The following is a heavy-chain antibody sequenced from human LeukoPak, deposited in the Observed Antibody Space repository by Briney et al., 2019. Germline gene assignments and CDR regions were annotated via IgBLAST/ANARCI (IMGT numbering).Heavy chain of an antibody. CDR3: AKSMVRGVIITITLFDY. CDR1: GFTFSSYA. Sequence: GGSLRLSCAASGFTFSSYAMSWVRQAPGKGREWVSAISGSGGSTYYADSVKGRFTISRDNSKTTLYLQMNSLRAEDTAVYYCAKSMVRGVIITITLFDYWGQGTLVTVSS. J-gene: IGHJ4*02. V-gene: IGHV3-23*01. D-gene: IGHD3-10*01. CDR2: ISGSGGST.